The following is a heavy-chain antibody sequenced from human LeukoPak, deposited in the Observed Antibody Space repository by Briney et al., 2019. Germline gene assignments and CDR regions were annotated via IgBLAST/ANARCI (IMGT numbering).Heavy chain of an antibody. CDR3: ARILVYGSGGEAFDY. CDR1: GFILSDFS. Sequence: QTGGSLRLSCTVSGFILSDFSMSWVRQAPGKGLEWVAKMSEDGNELLYVDSVTSRVSISRDNAKNSLYVKLNSLRAEDTVVYYCARILVYGSGGEAFDYWGQGPLVSVSS. J-gene: IGHJ4*02. V-gene: IGHV3-7*01. CDR2: MSEDGNEL. D-gene: IGHD3-10*01.